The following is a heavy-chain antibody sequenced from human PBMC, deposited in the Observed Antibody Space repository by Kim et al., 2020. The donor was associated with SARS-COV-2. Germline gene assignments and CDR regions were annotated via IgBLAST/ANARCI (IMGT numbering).Heavy chain of an antibody. J-gene: IGHJ4*02. Sequence: GGSLRLSCAASGFTFSSYAMSWVRQAPGKGLEWVSAISGSGGSTYYADSVKGRFTISRDNSKNTLYLQMNSLRAEDTAVYYCAKLYCSGGSCPWAFDYWGQGTLVTVSS. CDR3: AKLYCSGGSCPWAFDY. CDR2: ISGSGGST. V-gene: IGHV3-23*01. CDR1: GFTFSSYA. D-gene: IGHD2-15*01.